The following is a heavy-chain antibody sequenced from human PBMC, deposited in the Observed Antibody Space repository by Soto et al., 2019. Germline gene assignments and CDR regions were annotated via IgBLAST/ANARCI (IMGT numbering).Heavy chain of an antibody. CDR2: IYPGDSDT. J-gene: IGHJ3*02. Sequence: GESLKISCKGSGYSFTSYWIGWVRQMPGKGLEWMGIIYPGDSDTRYSPSFQGQVTISADKSISTAYLQWSSLKASDTAMYYCARIIFAPPAPNDAFDIWGQGTMVTVSS. V-gene: IGHV5-51*01. D-gene: IGHD2-15*01. CDR1: GYSFTSYW. CDR3: ARIIFAPPAPNDAFDI.